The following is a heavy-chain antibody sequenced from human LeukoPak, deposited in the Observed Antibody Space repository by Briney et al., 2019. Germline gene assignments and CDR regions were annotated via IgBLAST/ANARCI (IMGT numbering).Heavy chain of an antibody. V-gene: IGHV5-51*01. J-gene: IGHJ3*02. CDR3: ARRRGVPSGRGTFDI. CDR2: IFPGDSET. D-gene: IGHD3-10*01. CDR1: GYNITTYW. Sequence: GESLTISCKISGYNITTYWIGWVRQKPGKGLEWMGIIFPGDSETRYSPSFQGQVTMSADISISTAYLQWTTLKASDTAMYYCARRRGVPSGRGTFDIWGQGTMVTVSS.